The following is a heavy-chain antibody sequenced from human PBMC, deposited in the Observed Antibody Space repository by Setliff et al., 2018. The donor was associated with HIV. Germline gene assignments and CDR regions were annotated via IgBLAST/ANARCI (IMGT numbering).Heavy chain of an antibody. V-gene: IGHV4-34*01. CDR3: ARERSLITVRRYFDN. D-gene: IGHD1-1*01. Sequence: KPSETLSLTCAVHGGSFSDYYWSWIRQPPGKGLEWIGEINHSGSTNYNPSLKSRVTISVDTSKNQFSLKLNSVTAADTAVYYCARERSLITVRRYFDNWGQGTLVTVSS. J-gene: IGHJ4*02. CDR1: GGSFSDYY. CDR2: INHSGST.